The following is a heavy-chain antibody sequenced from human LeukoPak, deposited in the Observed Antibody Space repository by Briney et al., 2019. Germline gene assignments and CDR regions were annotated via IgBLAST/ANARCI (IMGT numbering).Heavy chain of an antibody. CDR3: ALIAVAGFDWFDP. J-gene: IGHJ5*02. CDR1: GYTFTSHY. Sequence: GASVKVSCKASGYTFTSHYMHWVRQAPGQGLEWMGIINPSGGSTSYAQKFQGRVTMTRDTSTSTVYMELSSLRSEDTAVYYCALIAVAGFDWFDPWGQGTLVTVSS. CDR2: INPSGGST. D-gene: IGHD6-19*01. V-gene: IGHV1-46*03.